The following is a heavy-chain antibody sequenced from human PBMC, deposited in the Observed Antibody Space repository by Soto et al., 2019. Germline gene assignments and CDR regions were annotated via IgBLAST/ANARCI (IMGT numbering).Heavy chain of an antibody. Sequence: GGSLRLSCAASGFTFSSYWMSWVRQAPGKGLEWVANIKQDGSEKYYVDSVKGRFTISRDNAKNSLYLQMNSLRAEDTAVYYCARTRFGGLPPYYYYMDVWDKGTTVTVSS. J-gene: IGHJ6*03. CDR1: GFTFSSYW. CDR2: IKQDGSEK. CDR3: ARTRFGGLPPYYYYMDV. V-gene: IGHV3-7*01. D-gene: IGHD3-16*01.